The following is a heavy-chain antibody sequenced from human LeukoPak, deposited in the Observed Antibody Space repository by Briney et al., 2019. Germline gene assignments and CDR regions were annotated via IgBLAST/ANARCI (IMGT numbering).Heavy chain of an antibody. Sequence: PSETLSLTCAVYGGSFSGYYWSWIRQPPGKGLEWIGEINHSGSTNYNPSLKSRVTISVDTSKNQFSLKLSSVTAADTAVYYCARRRGYCSGGSCYSYYYYYYMDVWGKGTTVTVSS. V-gene: IGHV4-34*01. CDR3: ARRRGYCSGGSCYSYYYYYYMDV. CDR1: GGSFSGYY. J-gene: IGHJ6*03. D-gene: IGHD2-15*01. CDR2: INHSGST.